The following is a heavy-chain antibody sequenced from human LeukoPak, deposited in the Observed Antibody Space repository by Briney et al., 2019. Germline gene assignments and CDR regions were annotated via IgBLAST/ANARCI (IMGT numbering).Heavy chain of an antibody. CDR3: GRAFPPLRTSSAGDL. D-gene: IGHD3-16*01. J-gene: IGHJ4*02. Sequence: GGSLRLSCSASGFTFSVYDMNWVRQGPGEGLGWVSSISGLSSYTYYGESVKGRFSISRDNAENSLYLQMNSLGAEDTATYYCGRAFPPLRTSSAGDLWGQGILVTVSS. V-gene: IGHV3-21*01. CDR1: GFTFSVYD. CDR2: ISGLSSYT.